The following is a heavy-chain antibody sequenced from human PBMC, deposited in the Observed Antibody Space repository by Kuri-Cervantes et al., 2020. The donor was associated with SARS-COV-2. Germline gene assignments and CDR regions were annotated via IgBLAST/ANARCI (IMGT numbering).Heavy chain of an antibody. D-gene: IGHD6-13*01. CDR1: GFTFSSYW. J-gene: IGHJ6*02. Sequence: GESLKISCAASGFTFSSYWMSWVRQAPGKGLEWVANIKQDGSEKYYVDSVKGRFTISRDNAKNSLYLQTNSLRAEDTAVYYCARRIAASGYYYYYGMDVWGQGTTVTVSS. CDR3: ARRIAASGYYYYYGMDV. V-gene: IGHV3-7*01. CDR2: IKQDGSEK.